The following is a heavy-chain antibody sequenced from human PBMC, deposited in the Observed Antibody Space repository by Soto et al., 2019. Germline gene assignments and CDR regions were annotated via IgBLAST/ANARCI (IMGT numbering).Heavy chain of an antibody. CDR3: ARGGGFGELLEGMDV. D-gene: IGHD3-10*01. CDR2: IIPIFGTA. CDR1: GGTFSSYA. J-gene: IGHJ6*02. Sequence: GASVKVSCKASGGTFSSYAISWVRQAPGQGLEWMGGIIPIFGTANYAQKFQGRVTITADESTSTAYMELSSLRSEDTAVYYCARGGGFGELLEGMDVWGQGTTVTVSS. V-gene: IGHV1-69*13.